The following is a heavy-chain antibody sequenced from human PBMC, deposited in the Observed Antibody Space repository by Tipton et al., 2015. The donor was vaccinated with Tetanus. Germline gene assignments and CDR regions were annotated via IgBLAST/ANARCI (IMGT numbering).Heavy chain of an antibody. Sequence: SLRLSCAAPGFTFSNHWMSWVRQAPGKGLEWVANIKQDGSEKYYVDSVKGRFTISRDNAKNSLYLQMNSLRAEDTAVYYCGSSGWQVPFDYWGQGTLVTVSS. V-gene: IGHV3-7*03. D-gene: IGHD6-19*01. CDR3: GSSGWQVPFDY. J-gene: IGHJ4*02. CDR1: GFTFSNHW. CDR2: IKQDGSEK.